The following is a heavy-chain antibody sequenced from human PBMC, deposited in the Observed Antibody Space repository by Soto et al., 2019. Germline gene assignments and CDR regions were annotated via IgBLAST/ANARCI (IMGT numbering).Heavy chain of an antibody. CDR1: GFTFSDYA. J-gene: IGHJ4*02. CDR3: TAGDLD. Sequence: EVQLLESGGDLVQPGGSLTLSCAASGFTFSDYAMSWVRQAPGKGLEWVSAFRGGGGSTFYADSVRGRFTISRDNAKSTLYLQMNSLRAEDTAVYYCTAGDLDWGQGTLVTVSS. CDR2: FRGGGGST. D-gene: IGHD3-3*01. V-gene: IGHV3-23*01.